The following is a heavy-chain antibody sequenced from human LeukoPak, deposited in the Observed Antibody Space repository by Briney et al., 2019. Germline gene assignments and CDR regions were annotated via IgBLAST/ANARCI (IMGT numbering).Heavy chain of an antibody. CDR3: AKDHPRIAVADDAFDI. Sequence: GGSLRLSCAASGFTFSSYAMSWVRQAPGKGLEWVSAISGSGGSTYYADSVKGRFTISRDNSKNTLYLQMNSLRAEDTAVYYCAKDHPRIAVADDAFDIWAKGQWSPSLQ. CDR2: ISGSGGST. CDR1: GFTFSSYA. V-gene: IGHV3-23*01. J-gene: IGHJ3*02. D-gene: IGHD6-19*01.